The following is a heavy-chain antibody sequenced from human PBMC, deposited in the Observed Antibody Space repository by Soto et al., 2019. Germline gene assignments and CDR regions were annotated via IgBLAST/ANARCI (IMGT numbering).Heavy chain of an antibody. D-gene: IGHD2-15*01. CDR1: GFTFTSYA. CDR2: ISGSGGST. Sequence: GGSLRLSCAASGFTFTSYAMIWVRQAPGKGLEWVSAISGSGGSTYYADSVKGRFTISRDNAKNSLYLQMNSLRDEDTAVYYWAGDGCDIPGCYRERLGMAVGGQGP. V-gene: IGHV3-23*01. J-gene: IGHJ3*01. CDR3: AGDGCDIPGCYRERLGMAV.